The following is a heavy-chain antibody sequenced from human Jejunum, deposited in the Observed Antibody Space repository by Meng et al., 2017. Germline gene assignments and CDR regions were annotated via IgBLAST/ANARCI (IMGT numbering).Heavy chain of an antibody. CDR1: GLAFSSDA. J-gene: IGHJ5*02. D-gene: IGHD3-10*01. CDR3: AKVYYYASGSYYNEWFDP. Sequence: GGSLRLSCAASGLAFSSDAMSWVRQAPGKGLEWVSSISGSGGYTYYADSVTGRFTISRDNSKNTLYLQMNSLRAEDTAVYYCAKVYYYASGSYYNEWFDPWGQGTPVTVSS. CDR2: ISGSGGYT. V-gene: IGHV3-23*01.